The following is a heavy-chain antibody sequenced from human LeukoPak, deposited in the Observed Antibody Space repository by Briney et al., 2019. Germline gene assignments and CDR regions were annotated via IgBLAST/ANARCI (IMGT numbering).Heavy chain of an antibody. J-gene: IGHJ3*02. Sequence: GGSLRLSCAASGFTFSSYALSWVRQAPGKGLEWVSSISASGGSAYYADSVKGRFTISRDNSKNTLYLQMNSLRAEDTAVYYCARDYAFDIWGQGTMVTVSS. CDR3: ARDYAFDI. V-gene: IGHV3-23*01. CDR2: ISASGGSA. CDR1: GFTFSSYA.